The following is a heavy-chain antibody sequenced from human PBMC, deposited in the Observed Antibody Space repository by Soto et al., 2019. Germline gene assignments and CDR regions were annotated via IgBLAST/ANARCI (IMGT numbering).Heavy chain of an antibody. CDR1: GYTFTSYA. CDR3: ATPSQAVAGSAAFDY. V-gene: IGHV1-3*01. J-gene: IGHJ4*02. D-gene: IGHD6-19*01. CDR2: INAGNGNT. Sequence: ASVKVSCKASGYTFTSYAMHWVRQAPGQRLEWMGWINAGNGNTKYSQKFQGRVTITGDTSASTAYMELSSLRSEDTAVYYCATPSQAVAGSAAFDYWGQGTLVTVSS.